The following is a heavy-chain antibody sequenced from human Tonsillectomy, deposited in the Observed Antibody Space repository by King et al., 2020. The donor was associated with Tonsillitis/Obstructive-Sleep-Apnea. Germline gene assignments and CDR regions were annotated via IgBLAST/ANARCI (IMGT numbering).Heavy chain of an antibody. Sequence: VQLVESGAEVKKPGESLKISCKVSGYSFTSYWIGWVRQMPGKGLEWMGIIYPGDSDTRYSPSFQGQVTISADKSISTAYLQWSSLKASDTAMYYCASYYDSSGYYLYAFDIWGQGNLVTVSS. J-gene: IGHJ3*02. CDR2: IYPGDSDT. V-gene: IGHV5-51*03. CDR3: ASYYDSSGYYLYAFDI. D-gene: IGHD3-22*01. CDR1: GYSFTSYW.